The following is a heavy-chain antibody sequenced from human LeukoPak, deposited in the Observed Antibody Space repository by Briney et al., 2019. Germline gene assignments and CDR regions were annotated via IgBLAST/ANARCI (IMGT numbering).Heavy chain of an antibody. J-gene: IGHJ5*02. V-gene: IGHV3-9*01. CDR1: GFTFDDYA. D-gene: IGHD2-15*01. CDR3: ARGADGVSSNSRGWFDP. Sequence: PGRSLRLSCAASGFTFDDYAMHWVRQAPGKGLEWVSGISWNSSSIGYADSVKGRFTISRDNAKNSLYLQMNSLRAEDTAVYSCARGADGVSSNSRGWFDPWGQGTLVTVSS. CDR2: ISWNSSSI.